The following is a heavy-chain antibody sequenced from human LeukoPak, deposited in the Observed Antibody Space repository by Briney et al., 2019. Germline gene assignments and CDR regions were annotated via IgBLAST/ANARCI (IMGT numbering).Heavy chain of an antibody. CDR3: ARGAYCGGDCYSYPHDAFDI. J-gene: IGHJ3*02. Sequence: SETLSLTCAVYGGSFSGYYWSWIRQPPGKGLEWIGEINHSGSTNYNPSLKSRVAISVDTSKNQFSLKLSSVTAADTAVYYCARGAYCGGDCYSYPHDAFDIWGQGTMVTVSS. CDR2: INHSGST. V-gene: IGHV4-34*01. CDR1: GGSFSGYY. D-gene: IGHD2-21*02.